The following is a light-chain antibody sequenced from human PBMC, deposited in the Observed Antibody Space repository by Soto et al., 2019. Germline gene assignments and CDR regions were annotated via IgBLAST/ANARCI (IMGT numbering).Light chain of an antibody. V-gene: IGLV2-23*01. J-gene: IGLJ1*01. Sequence: QSALTQPASVSGSPGQSISISCIGTSSDVGSYNLVSWYQQHPGKAPKLMIYEGSKRPSGVSNRFSGSKSGNTASLTISGLQAVDEADYYCCSYAGSSTPYVFGTGPKLTVL. CDR3: CSYAGSSTPYV. CDR2: EGS. CDR1: SSDVGSYNL.